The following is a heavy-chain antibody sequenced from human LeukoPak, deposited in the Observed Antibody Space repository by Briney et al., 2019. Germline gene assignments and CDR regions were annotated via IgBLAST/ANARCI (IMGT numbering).Heavy chain of an antibody. CDR2: INHSGST. D-gene: IGHD3-9*01. CDR1: GGSFSGYY. J-gene: IGHJ5*02. V-gene: IGHV4-34*01. CDR3: ARAKLRYFDWSNWFDP. Sequence: SETLSLTCAVYGGSFSGYYWSWIRQPPGKGLEWIGEINHSGSTNYNPSLKSRVAISVDTSKNQFSLKLSSVTAADTAVYYCARAKLRYFDWSNWFDPWGQGTLVTVSS.